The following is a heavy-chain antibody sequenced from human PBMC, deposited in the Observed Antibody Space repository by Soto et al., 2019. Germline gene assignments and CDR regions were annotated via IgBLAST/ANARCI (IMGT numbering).Heavy chain of an antibody. J-gene: IGHJ4*02. Sequence: SGPTLVNPTQTLTLTCTFSGFSLSTSGVAVGWIRHPPGKALEWLALIYGNDDKRYSPSLKIRLTITKDTSKNQVVLTMTNMDPVDTATYYCANRELSSFDYGGPGTLVTVSS. D-gene: IGHD3-3*02. CDR2: IYGNDDK. CDR3: ANRELSSFDY. CDR1: GFSLSTSGVA. V-gene: IGHV2-5*01.